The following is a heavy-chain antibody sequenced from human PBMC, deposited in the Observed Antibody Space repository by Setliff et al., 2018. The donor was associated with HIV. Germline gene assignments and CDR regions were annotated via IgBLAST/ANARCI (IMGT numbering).Heavy chain of an antibody. V-gene: IGHV4-39*07. Sequence: PSETLSLTCNFSGGSFIGSSFQSTWIRQAPGKWLEWIGDIAYSGTTMYFKYNPSLESRLSLSEDTSRHQFSLKLTSVTADDTGIYYCARRPAGAVAGGYGMDVWGQGTTDTVSS. CDR3: ARRPAGAVAGGYGMDV. J-gene: IGHJ6*02. CDR2: IAYSGTTMYF. CDR1: GGSFIGSSFQ. D-gene: IGHD6-19*01.